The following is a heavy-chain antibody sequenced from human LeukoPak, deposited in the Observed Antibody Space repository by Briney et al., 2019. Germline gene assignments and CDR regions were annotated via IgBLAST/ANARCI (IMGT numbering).Heavy chain of an antibody. Sequence: SETLSLTCAVYGGSFSGYYWSWIRQPAGKGLEWIGRIYSSGSAHYNPSLRSRVTISLDTSKNQFSLKLTSVTAADTAVYYCARQVGWFDPWGQGTLVTVSS. V-gene: IGHV4-59*10. CDR2: IYSSGSA. CDR3: ARQVGWFDP. J-gene: IGHJ5*02. D-gene: IGHD1-26*01. CDR1: GGSFSGYY.